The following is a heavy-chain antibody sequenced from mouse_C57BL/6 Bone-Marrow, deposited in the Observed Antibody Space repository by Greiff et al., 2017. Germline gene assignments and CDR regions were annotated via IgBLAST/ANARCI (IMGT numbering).Heavy chain of an antibody. V-gene: IGHV1-69*01. Sequence: QVQLQQPGAELVMPGASVKLSCKASGYTFTSYWMHWVKQRPGQGLEWIGEIDPSDSYTTYNQKFKGKSTLTVDKSSSPAYMQLSSLTSEDSAFCYCARATVVATDYFDYWGQGTTLTVSS. CDR1: GYTFTSYW. J-gene: IGHJ2*01. CDR3: ARATVVATDYFDY. CDR2: IDPSDSYT. D-gene: IGHD1-1*01.